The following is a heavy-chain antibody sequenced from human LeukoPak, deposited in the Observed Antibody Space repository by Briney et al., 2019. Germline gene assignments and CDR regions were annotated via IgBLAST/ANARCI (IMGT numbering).Heavy chain of an antibody. D-gene: IGHD1-26*01. CDR3: ARLEWELLQGGYYYYMDV. CDR2: IYYSGST. Sequence: SETLSLTCTVSGGSISSSSYYWGWIRQPPGKGLEWIGSIYYSGSTYYNPSLKSRVTISVDTSKNQFSLKLSSVTAADTAAYYCARLEWELLQGGYYYYMDVWGKGTTVTVSS. CDR1: GGSISSSSYY. V-gene: IGHV4-39*01. J-gene: IGHJ6*03.